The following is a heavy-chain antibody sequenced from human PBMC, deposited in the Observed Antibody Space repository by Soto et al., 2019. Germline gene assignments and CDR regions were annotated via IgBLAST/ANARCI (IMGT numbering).Heavy chain of an antibody. V-gene: IGHV1-69*06. D-gene: IGHD3-22*01. CDR3: ARAGNYYDSRRLDY. CDR2: IIPIFGTA. J-gene: IGHJ4*02. CDR1: GGTFSSYA. Sequence: GASVKVSCKASGGTFSSYAISWVRQAPGQGLEWMGGIIPIFGTANYAQKFQGRVTITADRSTSTAYMELSSLRSEDTAVYYCARAGNYYDSRRLDYWVQGTLVTVSS.